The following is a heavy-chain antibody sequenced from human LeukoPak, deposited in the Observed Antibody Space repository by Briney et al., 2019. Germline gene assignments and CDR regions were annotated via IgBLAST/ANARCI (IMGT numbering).Heavy chain of an antibody. CDR3: VREGTYFFASGSFQGYYFDN. CDR1: GVTFSNYA. CDR2: ISNDGSDK. D-gene: IGHD3-10*01. V-gene: IGHV3-30*03. Sequence: PGGSLSLSCEAPGVTFSNYAMHWVRQSPGKGLEWVAVISNDGSDKHHADSVKGRFTVSRDNSKHTVYLQMDRLRVEDTAIYYCVREGTYFFASGSFQGYYFDNWGQGTLVTVSS. J-gene: IGHJ4*02.